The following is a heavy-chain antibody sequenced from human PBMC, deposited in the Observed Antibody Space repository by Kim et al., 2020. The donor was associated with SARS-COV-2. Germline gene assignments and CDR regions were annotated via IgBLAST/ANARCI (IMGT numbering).Heavy chain of an antibody. CDR3: ARYCSGGSCYGPLNWFDP. V-gene: IGHV3-21*01. J-gene: IGHJ5*02. CDR2: ISSSSSYI. D-gene: IGHD2-15*01. Sequence: GGSLRLSCAASGFTFSSYSMNWVRQAPGKGLEWVSSISSSSSYIYYADSVKGRFTISRDNAKNSLYLQMNSLRAEDTAVYYCARYCSGGSCYGPLNWFDPWGQGTLVTVSS. CDR1: GFTFSSYS.